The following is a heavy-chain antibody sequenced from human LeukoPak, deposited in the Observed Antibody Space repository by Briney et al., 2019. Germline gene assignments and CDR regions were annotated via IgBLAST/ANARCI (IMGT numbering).Heavy chain of an antibody. J-gene: IGHJ3*02. CDR2: ISYSGQNS. CDR1: EFTFCVAA. Sequence: GGSLRLSCAASEFTFCVAAMTWVPQAPGKGREGVSLISYSGQNSYCEGSLKDRFTIYRDNSKTTLYLQMNSLRAEETAVYYCAKDRHCSGGYCTRAFDIWGEGTMVTVS. CDR3: AKDRHCSGGYCTRAFDI. D-gene: IGHD2-15*01. V-gene: IGHV3-23*01.